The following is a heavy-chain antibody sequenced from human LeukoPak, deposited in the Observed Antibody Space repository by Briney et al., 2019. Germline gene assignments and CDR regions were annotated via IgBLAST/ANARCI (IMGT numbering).Heavy chain of an antibody. J-gene: IGHJ5*02. CDR2: MNPNSGNT. CDR3: ARGGIKYSGYDP. CDR1: GYTFTCYD. D-gene: IGHD5-12*01. V-gene: IGHV1-8*01. Sequence: ASVKVSRKASGYTFTCYDINWVRQATGQGLEWMGWMNPNSGNTGYAQKFQGRVTMTRNTSISTAYMELSSLRSEDTAVYYCARGGIKYSGYDPWGQGTLVTVSS.